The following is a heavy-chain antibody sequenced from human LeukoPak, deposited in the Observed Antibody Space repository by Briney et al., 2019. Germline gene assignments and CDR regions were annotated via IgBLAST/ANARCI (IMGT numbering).Heavy chain of an antibody. CDR3: ARAPNYDSSGLSFDY. CDR2: IIPILGIA. J-gene: IGHJ4*02. V-gene: IGHV1-69*04. CDR1: GGTFSSYA. D-gene: IGHD3-22*01. Sequence: ASVKVSCKASGGTFSSYAISWVRQAPGQGLEWMGRIIPILGIANYAQKFQGRVTITADKSTSTAYMELSSLRSEDTAVYYCARAPNYDSSGLSFDYWGQGTLVTVSS.